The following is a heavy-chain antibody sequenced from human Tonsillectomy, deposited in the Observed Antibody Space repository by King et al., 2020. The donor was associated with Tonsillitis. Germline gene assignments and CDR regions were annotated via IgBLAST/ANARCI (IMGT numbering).Heavy chain of an antibody. CDR3: AREAPHIAVAGFDY. J-gene: IGHJ4*02. Sequence: VQLVESGGGLVQPGGSLRLSCAASGFTFSSYWMSWVRQAPGKGLEWVANIKQDGSEKYYVDSVKGRFTISRDNAKNSLYLQMNSLRAEDTAVYYCAREAPHIAVAGFDYWGQGTLVTVSS. V-gene: IGHV3-7*01. CDR1: GFTFSSYW. CDR2: IKQDGSEK. D-gene: IGHD6-19*01.